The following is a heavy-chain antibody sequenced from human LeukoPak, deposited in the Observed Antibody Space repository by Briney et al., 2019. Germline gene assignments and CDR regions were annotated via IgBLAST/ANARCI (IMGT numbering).Heavy chain of an antibody. J-gene: IGHJ4*02. CDR3: ARGGISRDGYPDY. Sequence: SETLSLTCAVYGGSFSGYFWSWIRQPPGKGLEWIGEINHSGSTNYNPSLKSRVTISVDTSKNQFSLKLSSVTAADTAVYYCARGGISRDGYPDYWGQGTLVTVSS. CDR1: GGSFSGYF. V-gene: IGHV4-34*01. D-gene: IGHD5-24*01. CDR2: INHSGST.